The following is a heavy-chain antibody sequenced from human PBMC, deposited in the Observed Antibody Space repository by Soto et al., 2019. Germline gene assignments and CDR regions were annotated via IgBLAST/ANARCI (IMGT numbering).Heavy chain of an antibody. CDR2: IVVGSGNT. V-gene: IGHV1-58*01. J-gene: IGHJ6*02. CDR3: ARGQEYCSGGSCYQNDYYCMDL. D-gene: IGHD2-15*01. CDR1: GFTFTSSA. Sequence: ASVKVSCKASGFTFTSSAVQWVRQARGQRLEWMGWIVVGSGNTNYAQKFQERVTITRDESTSTAYMELSSLRSEDTAVYYCARGQEYCSGGSCYQNDYYCMDLWGQGTTVTVSS.